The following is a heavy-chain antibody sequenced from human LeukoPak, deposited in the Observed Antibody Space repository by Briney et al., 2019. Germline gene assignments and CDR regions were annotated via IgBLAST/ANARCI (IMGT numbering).Heavy chain of an antibody. J-gene: IGHJ4*02. V-gene: IGHV4-30-2*01. Sequence: SQTLSLTCAVSGGSISSGGYSWSWIRQPPGKGLEWIGYIYHSGSTYYNPSLKSRVTISVDRSKNQFSLKLSSVTAADTAVYYCAATGEYDYVWGSYRYSYYFDYWGQGTLVTVSS. CDR3: AATGEYDYVWGSYRYSYYFDY. D-gene: IGHD3-16*02. CDR2: IYHSGST. CDR1: GGSISSGGYS.